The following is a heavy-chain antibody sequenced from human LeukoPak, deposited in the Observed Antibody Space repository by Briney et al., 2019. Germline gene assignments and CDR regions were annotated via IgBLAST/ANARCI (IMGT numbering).Heavy chain of an antibody. CDR1: GGFLSSFY. V-gene: IGHV4-59*08. D-gene: IGHD4-23*01. Sequence: SETLSLTCTVSGGFLSSFYWSWIRQPPGKGLEWIGYIYYSGSTNYNPSLKSRVTISVDTSKNQFSLRLSSVTAADTAVYYCARRVHGGTLDYWGQGTLVTVSS. CDR2: IYYSGST. J-gene: IGHJ4*02. CDR3: ARRVHGGTLDY.